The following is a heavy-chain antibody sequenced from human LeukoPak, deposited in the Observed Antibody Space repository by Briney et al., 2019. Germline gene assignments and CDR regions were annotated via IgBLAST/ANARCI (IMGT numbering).Heavy chain of an antibody. Sequence: GGSLRLSCAASGFTFTSYAMHWVRQAPGKGLEWVSVLYSGGSTYYADSVKGRFTISRDNSKNTLYLQMNSLRAEDTAVYYCARGRGSTSCYFFDYWGQGTLVTVSS. CDR3: ARGRGSTSCYFFDY. V-gene: IGHV3-53*01. D-gene: IGHD2-2*01. CDR2: LYSGGST. CDR1: GFTFTSYA. J-gene: IGHJ4*02.